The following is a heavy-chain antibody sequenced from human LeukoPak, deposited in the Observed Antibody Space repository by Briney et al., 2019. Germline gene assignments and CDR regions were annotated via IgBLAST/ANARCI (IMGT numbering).Heavy chain of an antibody. Sequence: ASVKVSCKASGGTFSSYAISWVRQAPGQGLEWMGGIIPIFGTANYAQKFQGRVTITADESTSTAYMELSSLRSEDTAVYYCARGTPHYYDSSGYYYEEPSPNYYYYYGMDVWGQGTTVTVSS. CDR1: GGTFSSYA. CDR3: ARGTPHYYDSSGYYYEEPSPNYYYYYGMDV. J-gene: IGHJ6*02. V-gene: IGHV1-69*13. CDR2: IIPIFGTA. D-gene: IGHD3-22*01.